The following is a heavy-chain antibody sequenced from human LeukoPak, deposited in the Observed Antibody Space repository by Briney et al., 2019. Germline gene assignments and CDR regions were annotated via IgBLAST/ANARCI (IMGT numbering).Heavy chain of an antibody. CDR3: ATGVDTAMVTSDY. CDR2: IYSGGST. J-gene: IGHJ4*02. Sequence: GGSLRLSCAASGFTVSSNYMSWVRQAPGKGLEWVSVIYSGGSTYYADSVKGRFTISRDNSKNTLYLQTNSLRAEDTAVYYCATGVDTAMVTSDYWGQGTLVTVSS. CDR1: GFTVSSNY. D-gene: IGHD5-18*01. V-gene: IGHV3-53*01.